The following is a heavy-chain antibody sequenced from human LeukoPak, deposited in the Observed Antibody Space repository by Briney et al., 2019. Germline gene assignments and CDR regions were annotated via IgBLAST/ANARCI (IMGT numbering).Heavy chain of an antibody. Sequence: PGRSLRLSCAASGFTFDDYAMHWVRQAPGKGLEWVSGISWNSGSIGYADSVKGRFTISRDNAKNSLYLQMNSLRAEDTALYYCAKGPAMVRGSAEYFQHWGQGTLVTVSS. V-gene: IGHV3-9*01. CDR2: ISWNSGSI. D-gene: IGHD3-10*01. CDR1: GFTFDDYA. CDR3: AKGPAMVRGSAEYFQH. J-gene: IGHJ1*01.